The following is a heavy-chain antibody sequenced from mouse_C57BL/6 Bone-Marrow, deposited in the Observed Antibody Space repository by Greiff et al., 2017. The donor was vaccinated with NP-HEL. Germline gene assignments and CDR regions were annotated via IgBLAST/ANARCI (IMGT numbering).Heavy chain of an antibody. CDR2: IRNKANGYTT. V-gene: IGHV7-3*01. CDR3: ARYIRGFDY. Sequence: EVQVVESGGGLVQPGGSLSLSCAASGFTFTDYYLSWVRQPPGKALEWLGFIRNKANGYTTEYSASVKGRFTISRDNSQSILYLQMNALRAEDSATYYCARYIRGFDYWGQGTTLTVSS. CDR1: GFTFTDYY. J-gene: IGHJ2*01.